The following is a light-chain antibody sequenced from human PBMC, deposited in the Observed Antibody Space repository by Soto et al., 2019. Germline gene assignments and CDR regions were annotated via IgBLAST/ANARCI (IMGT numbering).Light chain of an antibody. Sequence: DFQRTQSPSTLSASVGDRVTITCLASQSINNLLAWYQQKPGKAPKFLIYDVSTLESGVPSRFSGSGSGTEFTLTISSLQPEDFATYYCQQYDSYPLTFGGGTKVDI. J-gene: IGKJ4*01. CDR3: QQYDSYPLT. CDR2: DVS. V-gene: IGKV1-5*01. CDR1: QSINNL.